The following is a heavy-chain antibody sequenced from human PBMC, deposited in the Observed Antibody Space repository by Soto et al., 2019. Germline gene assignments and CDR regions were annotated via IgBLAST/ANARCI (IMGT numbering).Heavy chain of an antibody. CDR1: GYSFTSYW. CDR2: IDPSDSYT. CDR3: ARLVRYDSSGYPVGP. J-gene: IGHJ5*02. D-gene: IGHD3-22*01. Sequence: PGESLKISCKGSGYSFTSYWISWVRQMPGKGLEWMGRIDPSDSYTNYSPSFQGHVTISADKSISTAYLQWSSLKASDTAMYYCARLVRYDSSGYPVGPWGQGTLVTVS. V-gene: IGHV5-10-1*01.